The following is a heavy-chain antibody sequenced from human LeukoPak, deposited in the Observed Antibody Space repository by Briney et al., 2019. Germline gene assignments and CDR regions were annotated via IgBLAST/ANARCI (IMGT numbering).Heavy chain of an antibody. CDR3: ARAPAGDYFDY. Sequence: GSLRLSCAASGFTFSSYSMSWIRQPPGKGLEWIGYINYSGSTKHNPSLKSRVTISVDTSKNQFSLKLSSVTAADTAVYFCARAPAGDYFDYWGQGTLVTVSS. D-gene: IGHD2-2*01. CDR1: GFTFSSYS. CDR2: INYSGST. J-gene: IGHJ4*02. V-gene: IGHV4-59*01.